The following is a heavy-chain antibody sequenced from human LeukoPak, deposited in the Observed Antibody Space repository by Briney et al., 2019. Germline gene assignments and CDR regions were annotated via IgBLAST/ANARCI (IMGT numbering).Heavy chain of an antibody. CDR1: GFTFSNYW. Sequence: GGSLRLSCAASGFTFSNYWMTWVRQAPGKGLEWVATIKQDGGERYYVDSVEGRFTISRDNGKTSVYLQMNSLRADDTAVYYCARSRAAVVMGELIPSFYYGMDVWGQGTTVTVSS. CDR3: ARSRAAVVMGELIPSFYYGMDV. CDR2: IKQDGGER. J-gene: IGHJ6*02. D-gene: IGHD3-16*01. V-gene: IGHV3-7*03.